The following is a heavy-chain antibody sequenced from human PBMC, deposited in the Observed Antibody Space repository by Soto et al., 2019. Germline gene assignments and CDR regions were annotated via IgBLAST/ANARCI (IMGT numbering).Heavy chain of an antibody. J-gene: IGHJ4*02. CDR2: ISSSSSYI. CDR1: GFTFSSYS. CDR3: ARGTYYYDSSVYYSL. D-gene: IGHD3-22*01. V-gene: IGHV3-21*01. Sequence: EVQLVESGGGLVKPGGSLRLSCAASGFTFSSYSMNWVRQAPGKGLEWVSSISSSSSYIYYADSVKGRFTISRDNAKNSLYLQMNGLRAEDTAVYYCARGTYYYDSSVYYSLWGQGTLVTVSS.